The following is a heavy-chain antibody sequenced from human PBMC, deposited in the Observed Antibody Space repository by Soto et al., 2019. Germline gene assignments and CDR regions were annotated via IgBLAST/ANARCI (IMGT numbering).Heavy chain of an antibody. CDR1: GYTFSGYY. CDR2: INPNSGGT. J-gene: IGHJ6*02. D-gene: IGHD2-2*02. Sequence: ASVKVSCKASGYTFSGYYIHWLRQAPGQGLEWMGWINPNSGGTNYAQKFQGRVTVTRDTPTSTAYMELSRLTSDDTAVYYCARSLTEGYCTITGCYTRPLYGMDVWGQGTTFTVSS. CDR3: ARSLTEGYCTITGCYTRPLYGMDV. V-gene: IGHV1-2*02.